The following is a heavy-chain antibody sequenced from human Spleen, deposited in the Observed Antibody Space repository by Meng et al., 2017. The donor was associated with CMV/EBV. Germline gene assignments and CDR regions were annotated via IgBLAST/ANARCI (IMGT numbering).Heavy chain of an antibody. CDR3: ARDHRYYGSGDYYYGMDV. Sequence: GGSLRLSCAASGFTLSSYWMFWVLQAPRKGLVWVSRLKSDGSNTNYADFVKAQFAISRDNAKNTLYLQMNNLRAEDTAVYHCARDHRYYGSGDYYYGMDVWGQGTTVTVSS. D-gene: IGHD3-10*01. CDR2: LKSDGSNT. CDR1: GFTLSSYW. V-gene: IGHV3-74*01. J-gene: IGHJ6*02.